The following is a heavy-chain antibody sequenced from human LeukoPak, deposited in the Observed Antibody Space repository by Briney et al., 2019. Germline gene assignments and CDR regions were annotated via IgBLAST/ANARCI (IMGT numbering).Heavy chain of an antibody. D-gene: IGHD2-15*01. CDR2: IFGSGGSA. J-gene: IGHJ4*02. CDR3: AKTTTGYSSGRYPAWPIDY. CDR1: GFTFGSYA. Sequence: GGSLRLSCAASGFTFGSYAMYWVRQAPGKGLEWVSGIFGSGGSAHYADSVKGRFTISRDNSKNMVCLQMDSLRAEDTATYYCAKTTTGYSSGRYPAWPIDYWGQGTLVTVSS. V-gene: IGHV3-23*01.